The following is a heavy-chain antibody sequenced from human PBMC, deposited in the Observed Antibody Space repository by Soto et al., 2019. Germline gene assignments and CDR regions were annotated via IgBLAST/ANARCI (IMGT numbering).Heavy chain of an antibody. CDR3: AKDMGDPIWFDP. Sequence: GGSLRLSCAASGFTFDDYAMHWVRQAPGKGLEWVSGISWNSGSIGYADSVKGRFTISRDNAKNSLYLQMNSLRAEDTALYYCAKDMGDPIWFDPWGQGTLVTVSS. V-gene: IGHV3-9*01. CDR2: ISWNSGSI. D-gene: IGHD1-26*01. CDR1: GFTFDDYA. J-gene: IGHJ5*01.